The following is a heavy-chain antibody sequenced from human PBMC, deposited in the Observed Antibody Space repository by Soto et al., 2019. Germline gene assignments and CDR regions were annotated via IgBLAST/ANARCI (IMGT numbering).Heavy chain of an antibody. CDR3: ARRYSSRWYFDY. D-gene: IGHD6-13*01. J-gene: IGHJ4*02. CDR2: MHYSGST. V-gene: IGHV4-39*01. CDR1: GGSISSSNYY. Sequence: QLQLQESGPGLVKPSETLSLTCTVSGGSISSSNYYWGWIRQPPGKGLEWIGSMHYSGSTYYNPSLKSRVTISGDTSKIQCSLKLSSATAADTAVYYCARRYSSRWYFDYWGQGSLVTVAS.